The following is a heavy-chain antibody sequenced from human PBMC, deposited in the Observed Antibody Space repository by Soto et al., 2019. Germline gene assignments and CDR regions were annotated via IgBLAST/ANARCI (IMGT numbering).Heavy chain of an antibody. Sequence: QVQLVESGGGVVQPGRSLRLSCAASGFTFSSYGMHWVRQAPGKGLEWVAVISYDGSNKYYADSVKGRFTISRDNSKNTLYLQMHSLRAEDTAVYYCAKDLYYYGSGSLDYWGQGTLVTVSS. D-gene: IGHD3-10*01. J-gene: IGHJ4*02. CDR2: ISYDGSNK. CDR1: GFTFSSYG. V-gene: IGHV3-30*18. CDR3: AKDLYYYGSGSLDY.